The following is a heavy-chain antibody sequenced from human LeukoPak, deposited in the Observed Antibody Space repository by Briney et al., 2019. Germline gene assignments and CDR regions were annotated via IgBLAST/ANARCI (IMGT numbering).Heavy chain of an antibody. CDR3: ARDLGHDYGGNSVSSPYYFDY. V-gene: IGHV1-46*01. CDR1: GYTFTSYY. J-gene: IGHJ4*02. Sequence: ASVKVSCKASGYTFTSYYMHWVRQAPGQGLEWMGIINPSGGSTSYAQKFQGRVTMTRDPSTSTVYMELSSLRSEDTALYYCARDLGHDYGGNSVSSPYYFDYCGQGTLVAVSS. D-gene: IGHD4-23*01. CDR2: INPSGGST.